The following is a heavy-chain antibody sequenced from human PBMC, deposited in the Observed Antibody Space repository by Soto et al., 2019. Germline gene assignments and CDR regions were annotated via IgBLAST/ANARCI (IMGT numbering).Heavy chain of an antibody. J-gene: IGHJ6*02. Sequence: ASVKVSCKASGYTFTGYYMHWVRQAPGQGLEWMGWINPNSGGTNYAQKFQGRVTMTRDTSISTAYMELSRLRSDDTAVYYCARGGWFGELSSQTPHYYYGMDVWGQGTTVTVSS. CDR3: ARGGWFGELSSQTPHYYYGMDV. CDR2: INPNSGGT. D-gene: IGHD3-10*01. CDR1: GYTFTGYY. V-gene: IGHV1-2*02.